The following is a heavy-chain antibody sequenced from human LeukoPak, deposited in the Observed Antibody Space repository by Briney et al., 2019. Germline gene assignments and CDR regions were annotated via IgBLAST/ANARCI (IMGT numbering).Heavy chain of an antibody. CDR1: GYTFTGYY. V-gene: IGHV1-18*04. Sequence: ASVKVSCKASGYTFTGYYMHWVRQAPGQGLEWMGWISAYNGNTNYAQKLQGRVTMTTDTSTSTAYMELRSLRSDDTAVYYCARDIYSGSYWGQGTLVTVSS. J-gene: IGHJ4*02. CDR3: ARDIYSGSY. D-gene: IGHD1-26*01. CDR2: ISAYNGNT.